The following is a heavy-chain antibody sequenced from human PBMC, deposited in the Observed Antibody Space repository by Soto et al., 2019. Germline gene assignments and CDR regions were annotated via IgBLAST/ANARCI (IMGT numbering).Heavy chain of an antibody. D-gene: IGHD3-10*01. Sequence: QVQLQESGPGLVKPSQTLSLTCTVSGGSISSGGYYWTWIRQHPGKGLEWIGYIYYSGSTSYNPSLQRRVAISVAPSKNQFSLKLSSVTAADTAVYYWARGNPSGIWYFDLWGRGTLVTVSS. V-gene: IGHV4-31*03. CDR3: ARGNPSGIWYFDL. CDR1: GGSISSGGYY. J-gene: IGHJ2*01. CDR2: IYYSGST.